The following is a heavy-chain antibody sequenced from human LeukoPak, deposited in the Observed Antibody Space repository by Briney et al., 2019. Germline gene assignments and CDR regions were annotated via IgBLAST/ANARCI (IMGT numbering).Heavy chain of an antibody. Sequence: GASVKVSCKASGYTFTSYDINWVRQATGQGLEWMGWMNPNSGNTGYAQKFQGRVTITRNTSISTAYMELSSLRSEDTAVYYCARRYCSSTSCYFDYWGQGTLVTVSS. D-gene: IGHD2-2*01. CDR3: ARRYCSSTSCYFDY. V-gene: IGHV1-8*03. CDR2: MNPNSGNT. J-gene: IGHJ4*02. CDR1: GYTFTSYD.